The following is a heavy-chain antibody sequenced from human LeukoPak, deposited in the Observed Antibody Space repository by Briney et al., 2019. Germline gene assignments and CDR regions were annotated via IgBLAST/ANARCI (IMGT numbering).Heavy chain of an antibody. CDR1: GFSFKTSW. J-gene: IGHJ3*02. CDR3: AKALDTSGYSGAFDI. CDR2: INEDGSRK. V-gene: IGHV3-7*03. Sequence: GGSLRLSCAASGFSFKTSWIAWVRQAPGKGLEWVTNINEDGSRKNYVGSVKGRFTISRDNSKNSLYLQMNSLRVEDTALYSCAKALDTSGYSGAFDIWGQGTKVTVSS. D-gene: IGHD3-22*01.